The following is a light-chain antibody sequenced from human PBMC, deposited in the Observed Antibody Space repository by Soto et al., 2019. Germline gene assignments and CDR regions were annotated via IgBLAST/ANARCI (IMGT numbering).Light chain of an antibody. CDR3: QQYDNLLIT. CDR1: QHIGNY. V-gene: IGKV1-33*01. J-gene: IGKJ5*01. CDR2: VAS. Sequence: DIQMTQSPSSLSASVGDRVTITCQASQHIGNYLNWYQQKPGKAPKLLIYVASNLETGVPSRFSGSGSGTDVTFTISSLQPEDNATYHCQQYDNLLITFGQGTRLEIK.